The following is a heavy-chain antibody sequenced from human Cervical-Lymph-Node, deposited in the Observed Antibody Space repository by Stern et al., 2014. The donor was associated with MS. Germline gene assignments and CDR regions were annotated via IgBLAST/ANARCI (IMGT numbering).Heavy chain of an antibody. CDR1: GFSLSTSGLG. CDR3: AHRTAGPFDY. J-gene: IGHJ4*02. Sequence: QVTLRESGPALVKPTQTLTLTCTFSGFSLSTSGLGVGWIRQPPGEALEWLAYIYWDDQKRYSPSLKSRLTITKDTSKNQVVLTLTNVDPGDTATYYCAHRTAGPFDYWGQGTLVTVSS. V-gene: IGHV2-5*02. CDR2: IYWDDQK.